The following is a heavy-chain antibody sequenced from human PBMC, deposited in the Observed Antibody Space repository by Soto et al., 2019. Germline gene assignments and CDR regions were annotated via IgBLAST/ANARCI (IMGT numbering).Heavy chain of an antibody. V-gene: IGHV3-11*01. CDR1: GFTFTDYY. J-gene: IGHJ6*02. CDR2: ISGRSDII. D-gene: IGHD1-26*01. Sequence: GSLRLSCAASGFTFTDYYMTWIRQAPGKGLEWVSYISGRSDIIHYADSVKGRFTISRDNAKNSLYLQMNSLRVEDTAIYYCARGGALGMDVWGQGTTVTVSS. CDR3: ARGGALGMDV.